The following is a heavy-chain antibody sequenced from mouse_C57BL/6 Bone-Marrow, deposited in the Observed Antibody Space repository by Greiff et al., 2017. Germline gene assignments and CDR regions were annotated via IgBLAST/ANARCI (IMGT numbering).Heavy chain of an antibody. CDR2: IYPGNSDT. CDR3: TWYYGSSYDWFAY. D-gene: IGHD1-1*01. V-gene: IGHV1-5*01. Sequence: VHVKQSGTVLARPGASVKMSCKTSGYTFTSYWMHWVKQRPGQGLEWIGAIYPGNSDTSYNQKFKGKAKLTAVTSASTAYMELSSLTNEDSAVYYCTWYYGSSYDWFAYWGQGTLVTVSA. J-gene: IGHJ3*01. CDR1: GYTFTSYW.